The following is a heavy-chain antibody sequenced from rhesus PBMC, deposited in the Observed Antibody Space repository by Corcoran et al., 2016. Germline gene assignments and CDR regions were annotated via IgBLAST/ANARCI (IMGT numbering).Heavy chain of an antibody. CDR2: NYPNNGNT. V-gene: IGHV1S9*01. Sequence: QVQLVQSGAEVQKPGASVKLSCKASGSSFTRSSIHWVSQPPGQVLEWMGRNYPNNGNTGYAKRFQGRVTMTRDTSTSTAYMELSSLRSEDTAVYYCTRWANGLDYWGQGVLVTVSS. CDR1: GSSFTRSS. CDR3: TRWANGLDY. J-gene: IGHJ4*01.